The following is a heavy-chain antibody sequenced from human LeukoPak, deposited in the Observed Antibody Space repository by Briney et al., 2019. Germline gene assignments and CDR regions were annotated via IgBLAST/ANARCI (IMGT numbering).Heavy chain of an antibody. Sequence: SETLSLTCTVSGYSICSGYYWAWIRQPPGKGLEWIGSVFHSGNIYSNPSLKSRLTISIDTSKNQFSLRLTSVTAADTAIYYCARDVRVVGDCFDYWGQGTLVSVSS. CDR2: VFHSGNI. CDR3: ARDVRVVGDCFDY. V-gene: IGHV4-38-2*02. J-gene: IGHJ4*02. D-gene: IGHD3-10*02. CDR1: GYSICSGYY.